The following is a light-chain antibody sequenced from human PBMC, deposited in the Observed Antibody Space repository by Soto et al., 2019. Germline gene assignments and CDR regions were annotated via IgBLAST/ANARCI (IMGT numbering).Light chain of an antibody. J-gene: IGKJ4*01. CDR1: QAVPNN. Sequence: DIHLTQPPSFLSASVGDRVTITCRPSQAVPNNMAWYQQKPGKPPKLLIYEESTLHSGVPSRFSGRKSGTQFTLTIDSLQPEDCATYYCQQVKTYPRTFGGGTKVEIK. CDR3: QQVKTYPRT. V-gene: IGKV1-9*01. CDR2: EES.